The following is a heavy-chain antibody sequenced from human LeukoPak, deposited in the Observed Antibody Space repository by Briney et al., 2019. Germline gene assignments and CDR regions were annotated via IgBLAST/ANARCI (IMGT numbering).Heavy chain of an antibody. CDR3: ARNYYDSSGLNWFDP. J-gene: IGHJ5*02. CDR2: IYYSGST. Sequence: SETLSLTCTVSGGSISSSSYYWGWIRQPPGKGLEWIGSIYYSGSTYYNPSLKSRVTISVDTSKNQFSLKLSSVTAADTAVYYCARNYYDSSGLNWFDPWGQGTLVIVSS. D-gene: IGHD3-22*01. CDR1: GGSISSSSYY. V-gene: IGHV4-39*01.